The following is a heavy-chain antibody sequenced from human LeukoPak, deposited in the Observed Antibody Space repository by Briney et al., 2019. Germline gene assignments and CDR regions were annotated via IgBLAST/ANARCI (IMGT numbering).Heavy chain of an antibody. Sequence: PSKTLSLTCAVSGGSINGYYWSWIRQPPGKGLECIGYIYYSGSTNYNPSLKSRVTISADMSKNQFSLKLSSVTAADTAVYYCARLHLHYYDSMQSWWFDPWGQGTLVTVSS. CDR1: GGSINGYY. D-gene: IGHD3-22*01. CDR2: IYYSGST. CDR3: ARLHLHYYDSMQSWWFDP. V-gene: IGHV4-59*01. J-gene: IGHJ5*02.